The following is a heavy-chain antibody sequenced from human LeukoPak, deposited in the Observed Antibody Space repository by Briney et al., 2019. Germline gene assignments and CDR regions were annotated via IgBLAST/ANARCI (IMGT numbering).Heavy chain of an antibody. V-gene: IGHV3-21*01. J-gene: IGHJ5*02. CDR1: GFTFSSYS. CDR2: ISSSSSYI. CDR3: ARAGIVVPAAINPPNWFDP. D-gene: IGHD2-2*01. Sequence: GGSLRLSCAASGFTFSSYSMNWVRQAPGKGPDWVSSISSSSSYIYYADSVKGRFTISRDNAKNSLYLQMNSLRAEDTAVYYCARAGIVVPAAINPPNWFDPWGQGTLVTVS.